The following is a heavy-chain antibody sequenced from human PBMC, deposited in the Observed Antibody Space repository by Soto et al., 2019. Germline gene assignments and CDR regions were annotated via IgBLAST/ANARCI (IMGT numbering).Heavy chain of an antibody. V-gene: IGHV5-10-1*01. Sequence: GESLKISCKGSGYSFTSYWTSWGRQMPGKGREWMGRIDPSDSYTNYSPSFQGHVTISADKSISTAYLQWSSLKASDTAMYYCARHEVKIVVVPAAPYYYYGMDVWGQGTTVTVSS. J-gene: IGHJ6*02. CDR2: IDPSDSYT. D-gene: IGHD2-2*01. CDR1: GYSFTSYW. CDR3: ARHEVKIVVVPAAPYYYYGMDV.